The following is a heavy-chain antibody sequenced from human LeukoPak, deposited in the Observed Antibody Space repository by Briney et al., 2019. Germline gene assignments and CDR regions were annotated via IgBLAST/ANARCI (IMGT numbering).Heavy chain of an antibody. D-gene: IGHD6-6*01. CDR1: GFTFINYW. Sequence: PGGSLRLSRAGSGFTFINYWMCWVRQAPGKGLEWVANIKQDGSEKYYVDSVEGRFSISRDNAKNSISLQMNSLRGEDTAVYYCVRALGSPSADYWGQGTLVTVSS. CDR2: IKQDGSEK. J-gene: IGHJ4*02. CDR3: VRALGSPSADY. V-gene: IGHV3-7*01.